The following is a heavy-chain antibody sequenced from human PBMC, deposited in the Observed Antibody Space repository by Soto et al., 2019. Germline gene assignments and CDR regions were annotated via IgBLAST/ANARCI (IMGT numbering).Heavy chain of an antibody. V-gene: IGHV3-30*18. D-gene: IGHD2-2*01. J-gene: IGHJ5*02. CDR1: GFTFSSYG. CDR3: AKDNCISTSCYRLYNWFDP. Sequence: QVQLVESGGGVVQPGRSLRLSCVASGFTFSSYGMHWVRQAPGKGLEWVAVIAYDGSNKYYADSVKGRFTISRDNSKNKLYQKMNSLRAEDTAVYYCAKDNCISTSCYRLYNWFDPWGQGTLVTVSS. CDR2: IAYDGSNK.